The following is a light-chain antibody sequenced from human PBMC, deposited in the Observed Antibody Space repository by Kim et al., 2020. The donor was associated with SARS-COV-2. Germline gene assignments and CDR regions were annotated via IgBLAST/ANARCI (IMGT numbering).Light chain of an antibody. CDR1: SRNVGYYNC. CDR3: SSHTTSSTYV. V-gene: IGLV2-14*04. CDR2: DVS. J-gene: IGLJ1*01. Sequence: GQCIPISCRGTSRNVGYYNCVSWYQQHPGKAHKLIIYDVSERASGVSNRFSGSQSGNAASLTISGLRAEDEADYYCSSHTTSSTYVFGAGTKVTVL.